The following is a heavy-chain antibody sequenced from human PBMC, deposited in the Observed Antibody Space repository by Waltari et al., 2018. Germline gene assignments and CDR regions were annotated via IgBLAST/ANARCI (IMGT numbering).Heavy chain of an antibody. CDR1: GYSFTSYW. Sequence: EVQLVQSGAEVKKPGESLKISCKGSGYSFTSYWIGWVRQMPGKGLEWMGIIYPGDSDTRYSPSFQGQVTISAVKSISTAYLQWSSLKASDTAMYYCARQESLGYCSGGSCSDAFDIWGQGTMVTVSS. D-gene: IGHD2-15*01. J-gene: IGHJ3*02. V-gene: IGHV5-51*01. CDR3: ARQESLGYCSGGSCSDAFDI. CDR2: IYPGDSDT.